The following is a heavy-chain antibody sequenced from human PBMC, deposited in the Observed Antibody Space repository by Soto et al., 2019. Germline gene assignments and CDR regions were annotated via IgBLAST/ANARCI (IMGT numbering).Heavy chain of an antibody. V-gene: IGHV3-30*18. D-gene: IGHD2-15*01. J-gene: IGHJ6*02. CDR2: ISYDGSNK. Sequence: PGGSLRLSCAASGFTFSSYGMHWVRQAPGKGLEWVAVISYDGSNKYYADSVKGRFTISRDNSKNTLYLQMNSLRAEDTAVYYCAKSVVEGYGYYYYGMDVWGQGTTVTVSS. CDR3: AKSVVEGYGYYYYGMDV. CDR1: GFTFSSYG.